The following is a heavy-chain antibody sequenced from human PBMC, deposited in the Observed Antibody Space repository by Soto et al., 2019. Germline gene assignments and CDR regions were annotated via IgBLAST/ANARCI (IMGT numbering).Heavy chain of an antibody. CDR1: GYTFTSYG. CDR3: ARGRYGDY. D-gene: IGHD1-1*01. V-gene: IGHV1-18*01. Sequence: QVHLVQSGAEVKKPGASVKVSCKASGYTFTSYGITWVRQAPGQGLEWMGWISAHNGNTDYAQKLQGRVIVTRDNSTSTAYMELRSLRSDDTAVYYCARGRYGDYWGQGALVTVSS. J-gene: IGHJ4*02. CDR2: ISAHNGNT.